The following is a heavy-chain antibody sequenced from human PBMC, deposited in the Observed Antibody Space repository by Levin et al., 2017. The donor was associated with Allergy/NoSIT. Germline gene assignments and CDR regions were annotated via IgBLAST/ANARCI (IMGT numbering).Heavy chain of an antibody. D-gene: IGHD3-10*02. J-gene: IGHJ4*02. CDR2: ISGSGGRT. V-gene: IGHV3-23*01. CDR3: AQGDSYYDVQLDY. Sequence: GESLKISCAASGFTFRSYAMSWVRQAPGKGLEWVSSISGSGGRTYYADSVKGRFTISRDNSRNTLYLQMNSLRADDTAVYYCAQGDSYYDVQLDYWGQGTLVPVSS. CDR1: GFTFRSYA.